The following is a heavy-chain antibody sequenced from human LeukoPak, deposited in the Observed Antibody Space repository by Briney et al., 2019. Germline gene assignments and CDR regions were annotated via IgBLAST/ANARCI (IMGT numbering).Heavy chain of an antibody. V-gene: IGHV4-59*01. CDR1: GGSISSYY. J-gene: IGHJ5*02. D-gene: IGHD3-10*02. Sequence: SETLSLTCTVSGGSISSYYWSWIRQPPGKGLEWIGYIYYSGSTNYNPSLKSRVTISLDTSKNQFSLKLTSVTAADTAVYYCARDAEIRMFSNWFDPWGQGTLVTVSS. CDR3: ARDAEIRMFSNWFDP. CDR2: IYYSGST.